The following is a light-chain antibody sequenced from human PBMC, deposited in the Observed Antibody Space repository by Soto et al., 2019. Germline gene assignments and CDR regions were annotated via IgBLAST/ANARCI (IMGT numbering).Light chain of an antibody. CDR1: RSDVGGYKY. J-gene: IGLJ2*01. CDR3: SSYAGSNNFGI. Sequence: QSALTQPPSASGSPGQSVTISCTGTRSDVGGYKYVSWSQQHPGKAPKLMIYEVSERPSGVPDRFSGSKSGNTASLTVSGLQAEDEADYYCSSYAGSNNFGICGGGTKQTVL. V-gene: IGLV2-8*01. CDR2: EVS.